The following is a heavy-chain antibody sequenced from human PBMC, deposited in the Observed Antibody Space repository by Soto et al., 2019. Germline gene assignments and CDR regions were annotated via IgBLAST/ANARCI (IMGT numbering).Heavy chain of an antibody. Sequence: SETLSLTCSVSGYSVSSSDYYWSWIRQPPGKGLEWIGSMLYSGLTYYNPSLKSRVTLSVDTSKNQFSVRLNSVTASDTAVYYCAPLSVSLSGPYGIHVWGQGTTVTVSS. V-gene: IGHV4-39*01. CDR3: APLSVSLSGPYGIHV. D-gene: IGHD2-15*01. CDR2: MLYSGLT. CDR1: GYSVSSSDYY. J-gene: IGHJ6*02.